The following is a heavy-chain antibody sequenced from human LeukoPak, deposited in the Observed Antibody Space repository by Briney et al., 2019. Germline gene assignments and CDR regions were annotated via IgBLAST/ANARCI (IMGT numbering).Heavy chain of an antibody. CDR2: IYYSGST. J-gene: IGHJ4*02. D-gene: IGHD3-10*01. CDR1: GGSISSSSYY. Sequence: SETLSLTCTVSGGSISSSSYYWGWIRQPPGKGLEWIGSIYYSGSTNYNPSLKSRVTISVDTSKNQFSLKLSSVTAADTAVYYCARDYYGSGWYYFDYWGQGTLVTVSS. V-gene: IGHV4-39*07. CDR3: ARDYYGSGWYYFDY.